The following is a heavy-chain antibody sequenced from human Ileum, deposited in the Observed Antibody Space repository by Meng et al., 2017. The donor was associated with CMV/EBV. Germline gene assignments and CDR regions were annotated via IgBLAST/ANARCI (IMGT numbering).Heavy chain of an antibody. CDR2: ISTDGSVT. D-gene: IGHD3-3*01. Sequence: GGSLRLSCAASGFTFSSYWMHWARQVPGKELVWISRISTDGSVTNYADPVKGRFTISRDNAKNTLYLQMNSLRVEDTAIYYCVRDLISGVVPLGYWGQGTLVTVSS. CDR1: GFTFSSYW. J-gene: IGHJ4*02. CDR3: VRDLISGVVPLGY. V-gene: IGHV3-74*01.